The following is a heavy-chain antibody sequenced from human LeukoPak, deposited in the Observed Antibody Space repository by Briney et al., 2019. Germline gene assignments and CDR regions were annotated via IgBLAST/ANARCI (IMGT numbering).Heavy chain of an antibody. V-gene: IGHV7-4-1*02. Sequence: ASVKVSCKASGYTFTNYGMNWVRQAPGQGLEWMGWINTNTGNPTYAQGFTGRFVFSLDTSVSTAYLQISSLKAEDTAVYYCAREGSCSGGSCCLDYWGQGTLVTVSS. D-gene: IGHD2-15*01. CDR2: INTNTGNP. CDR1: GYTFTNYG. CDR3: AREGSCSGGSCCLDY. J-gene: IGHJ4*02.